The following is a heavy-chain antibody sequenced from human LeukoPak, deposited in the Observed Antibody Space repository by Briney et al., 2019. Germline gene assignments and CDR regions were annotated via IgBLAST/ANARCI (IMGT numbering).Heavy chain of an antibody. J-gene: IGHJ4*02. Sequence: SVKVSCKASGGTFSSYAISWVRQAPGQGLEWMGGIITIFGTANYAQKFQGRVTITADESTSTAYMELSSLRSEDTAVYYCASTPPSSGWYPFDYWGRGTLVTVSS. CDR2: IITIFGTA. CDR3: ASTPPSSGWYPFDY. CDR1: GGTFSSYA. D-gene: IGHD6-19*01. V-gene: IGHV1-69*13.